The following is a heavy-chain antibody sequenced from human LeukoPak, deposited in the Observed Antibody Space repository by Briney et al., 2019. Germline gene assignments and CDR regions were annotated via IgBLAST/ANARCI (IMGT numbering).Heavy chain of an antibody. J-gene: IGHJ3*02. D-gene: IGHD6-13*01. CDR1: GGTFSSYA. Sequence: SVKVSCKASGGTFSSYAISWVRQAPGQGLEWMGRIIPILGIANYAQKFQGRVTITADKSTSTAYMELSSLRSEDTAAYYCARCVKQQLVLDAFDIWGQGTMVTVSS. V-gene: IGHV1-69*04. CDR3: ARCVKQQLVLDAFDI. CDR2: IIPILGIA.